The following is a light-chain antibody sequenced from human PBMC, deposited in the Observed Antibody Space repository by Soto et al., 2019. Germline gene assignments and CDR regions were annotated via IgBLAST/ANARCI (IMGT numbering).Light chain of an antibody. J-gene: IGLJ1*01. Sequence: QAVVTQEPSFSVSPGGTVTLTCALSSGSVSTANYPSWYQQTPGQPPRTLIYSSTSRSSGVPDRFSGSILGGKAALTITGAQAEDESDYYCVLYMGRGNLYVFGGGTKLTVL. CDR2: SST. CDR3: VLYMGRGNLYV. CDR1: SGSVSTANY. V-gene: IGLV8-61*01.